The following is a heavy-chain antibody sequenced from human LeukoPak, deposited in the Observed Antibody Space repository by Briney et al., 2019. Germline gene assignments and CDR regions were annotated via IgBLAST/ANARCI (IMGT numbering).Heavy chain of an antibody. V-gene: IGHV3-23*01. CDR3: AKQRGTAAGYYFDY. Sequence: GGSLRLSCAASGFTFSSYAMSWVRQAPGKGLEWVSVISGSGHNTYYADSVKGRFTISRNNSKNTLYLQMNSLRADDTAVYYCAKQRGTAAGYYFDYWGQGTLVTVSS. J-gene: IGHJ4*02. CDR2: ISGSGHNT. CDR1: GFTFSSYA. D-gene: IGHD6-13*01.